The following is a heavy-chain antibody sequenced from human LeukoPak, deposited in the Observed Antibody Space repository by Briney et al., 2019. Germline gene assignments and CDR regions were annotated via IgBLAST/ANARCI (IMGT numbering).Heavy chain of an antibody. D-gene: IGHD1-26*01. CDR3: ARLFHPALSGNYPFDY. Sequence: SETLSLTCTVSGGSINSYYWSWIRQPPGKGLEWIAYIYYSGSTSYNPSLKSRVTISVDASKNQFSLKLNSVTAADTAMYYCARLFHPALSGNYPFDYWGQGTLVTVSS. CDR2: IYYSGST. J-gene: IGHJ4*02. CDR1: GGSINSYY. V-gene: IGHV4-59*01.